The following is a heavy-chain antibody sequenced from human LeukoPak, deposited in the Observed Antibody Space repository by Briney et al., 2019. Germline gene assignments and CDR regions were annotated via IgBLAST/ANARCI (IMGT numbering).Heavy chain of an antibody. CDR2: TYYRSKWYT. J-gene: IGHJ4*02. D-gene: IGHD3-3*01. Sequence: SQTLSLTCAISGDSVSSNSAAWNWIRQSPSRGLEWLGRTYYRSKWYTYYAVSVKSRISINRDTSKNQISLQLNSVTPEDTAVYYCARMTDFWNEYYDSYFDYWGQGTLVIVSS. CDR3: ARMTDFWNEYYDSYFDY. CDR1: GDSVSSNSAA. V-gene: IGHV6-1*01.